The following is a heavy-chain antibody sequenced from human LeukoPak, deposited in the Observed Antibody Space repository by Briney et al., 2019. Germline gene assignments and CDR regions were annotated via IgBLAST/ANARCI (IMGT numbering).Heavy chain of an antibody. Sequence: PSETLSLTCAVYGGSFSGYYWSWIRQPPGKGLEWIGEINHSGSTNYNPSLKSRVTISVDTSKNQFSLKLSSVTAADTAVYYCARAGGDYYDSSGYDDAFDIWGQGTMVTVSS. CDR3: ARAGGDYYDSSGYDDAFDI. CDR2: INHSGST. D-gene: IGHD3-22*01. J-gene: IGHJ3*02. V-gene: IGHV4-34*01. CDR1: GGSFSGYY.